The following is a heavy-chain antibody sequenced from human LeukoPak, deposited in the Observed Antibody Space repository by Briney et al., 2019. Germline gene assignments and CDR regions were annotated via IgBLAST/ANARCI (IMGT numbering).Heavy chain of an antibody. V-gene: IGHV1-24*01. J-gene: IGHJ4*02. Sequence: VASVKVSCKVSGYTLTELSMHWVRQAPGKGLEWRGGFDPEDGETIYAQKFQGRVTMPEHTSTATAYMELSSLRSEDTAVYYCATVPRFLEWLLYDYWGQGTLVTVSS. CDR2: FDPEDGET. CDR3: ATVPRFLEWLLYDY. CDR1: GYTLTELS. D-gene: IGHD3-3*01.